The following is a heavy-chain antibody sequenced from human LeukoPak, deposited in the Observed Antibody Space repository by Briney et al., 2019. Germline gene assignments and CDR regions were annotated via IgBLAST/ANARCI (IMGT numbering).Heavy chain of an antibody. CDR1: GGSISSGGYY. V-gene: IGHV4-61*08. D-gene: IGHD4-23*01. CDR2: IYHSGST. CDR3: ARVPTTTVVPYFDY. Sequence: SETLSLTCTVSGGSISSGGYYWSWIRQPPGKGLEWIGYIYHSGSTNYNPSLKSRVTISVDTSKNQFSLKLSSVTAADTAVYYCARVPTTTVVPYFDYWGQGTLVTVSS. J-gene: IGHJ4*02.